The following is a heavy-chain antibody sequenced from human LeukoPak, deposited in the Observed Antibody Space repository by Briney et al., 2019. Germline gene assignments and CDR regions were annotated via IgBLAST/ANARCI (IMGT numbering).Heavy chain of an antibody. CDR3: ARSPRYSSGEFDY. J-gene: IGHJ4*02. V-gene: IGHV3-7*01. CDR2: IKQDGSEK. D-gene: IGHD6-19*01. Sequence: QSGGSLRLSCAASGFTFTRSAMSWVRQAPGKGLEWVANIKQDGSEKYYVDSVKGRFTISRDNAKNSLYLQMNSLRAEDTAVYYCARSPRYSSGEFDYWGQGTLVTVSS. CDR1: GFTFTRSA.